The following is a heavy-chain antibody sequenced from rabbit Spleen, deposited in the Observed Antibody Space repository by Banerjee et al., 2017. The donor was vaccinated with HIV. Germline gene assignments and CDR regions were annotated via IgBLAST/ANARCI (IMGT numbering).Heavy chain of an antibody. D-gene: IGHD4-1*01. V-gene: IGHV1S40*01. CDR1: GFSFSSGYY. CDR2: IYPVFGIT. CDR3: TRNANGGWDL. J-gene: IGHJ3*01. Sequence: QSLEESGGGLVQPEGSLTLTCSTSGFSFSSGYYMCWVRQAPGKGLEWIGDIYPVFGITNYANWMKGRFTISSDNAQNTVDLQMNSLTAADTATYFCTRNANGGWDLWGQGTLVTVS.